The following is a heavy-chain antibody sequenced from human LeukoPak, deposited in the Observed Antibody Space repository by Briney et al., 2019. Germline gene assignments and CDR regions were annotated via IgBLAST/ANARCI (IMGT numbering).Heavy chain of an antibody. V-gene: IGHV3-30*04. CDR3: ASELIAASPGTNDY. CDR1: GFTFSSYA. D-gene: IGHD6-13*01. CDR2: ISYDGSNK. J-gene: IGHJ4*02. Sequence: PGGSLRLSCAASGFTFSSYAMHWVRQAPGKGLEWVAVISYDGSNKYYADSVKGRFTISRDNSKNTLYLQMDSLRAEDTAVYYCASELIAASPGTNDYWGQGTLVTVSS.